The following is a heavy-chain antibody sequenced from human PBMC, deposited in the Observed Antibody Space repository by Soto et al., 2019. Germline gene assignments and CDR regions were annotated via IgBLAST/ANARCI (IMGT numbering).Heavy chain of an antibody. CDR1: GGSFSGYY. V-gene: IGHV4-34*01. CDR3: ARLIPRITIFGVVTPYGMDV. Sequence: ETLSLTCAVYGGSFSGYYWSWIRQPPGKGLEWIGEINHSGSTNYNPSLKSRVTISVDTSKNQFSLKLSSVTAADTAVYYCARLIPRITIFGVVTPYGMDVWGQGTTVTVSS. CDR2: INHSGST. D-gene: IGHD3-3*01. J-gene: IGHJ6*02.